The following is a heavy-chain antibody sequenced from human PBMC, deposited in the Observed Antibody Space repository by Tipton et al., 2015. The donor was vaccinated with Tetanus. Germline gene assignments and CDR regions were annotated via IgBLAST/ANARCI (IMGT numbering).Heavy chain of an antibody. CDR1: GFSFRDFG. CDR3: AKLKSRGDSSAIEH. V-gene: IGHV3-48*01. J-gene: IGHJ4*02. D-gene: IGHD2-21*02. Sequence: SLRLSCAGSGFSFRDFGMIWVRQAPGKGLEWVSYISYSSTSIYYADSVKGRFVVSRDNAKNTMYLQMNSLRAEDTATYYCAKLKSRGDSSAIEHWGQGTLVTVSS. CDR2: ISYSSTSI.